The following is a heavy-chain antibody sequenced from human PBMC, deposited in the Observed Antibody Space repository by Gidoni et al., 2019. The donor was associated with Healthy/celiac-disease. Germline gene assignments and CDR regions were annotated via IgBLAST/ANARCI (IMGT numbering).Heavy chain of an antibody. Sequence: QVQLVESGGGVVQPGRSLRLSCAASGFTFSSYAMHWVRQAPGKGLGWVAVISYDGSNKYYADSVKGRFTISRDNSKNTLYLQMNSLRAEDTAVYYCARDPYSSSWYGYFQHWGQGTLVTVSS. CDR1: GFTFSSYA. CDR3: ARDPYSSSWYGYFQH. D-gene: IGHD6-13*01. V-gene: IGHV3-30-3*01. CDR2: ISYDGSNK. J-gene: IGHJ1*01.